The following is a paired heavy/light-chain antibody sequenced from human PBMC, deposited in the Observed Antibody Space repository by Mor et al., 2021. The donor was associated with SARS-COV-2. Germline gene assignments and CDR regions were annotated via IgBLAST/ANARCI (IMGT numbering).Light chain of an antibody. J-gene: IGKJ2*01. V-gene: IGKV1-39*01. CDR1: QSISRY. CDR2: AAS. Sequence: DIQMTQSPSSLSASVGDRVTITCRASQSISRYLNWYQQKPGKAPKLLIYAASSLQSGVPSRFSGSGSGTDFTLTISSLQPEDFATYYCQQSYTTPVTFGQGTKLEIK. CDR3: QQSYTTPVT.
Heavy chain of an antibody. CDR2: ISAYNGNT. V-gene: IGHV1-18*04. CDR3: ARVRGYSYGKGDY. CDR1: GYTFTSYG. J-gene: IGHJ4*02. D-gene: IGHD5-18*01. Sequence: QVQLVQSGAEVKKPGASVKVSCKASGYTFTSYGISWVRQAPGQGLEWMGWISAYNGNTNYAQKLQGRVTMTTDTSTSTAYMELRSLRSDDTAVYYCARVRGYSYGKGDYWGQGTLVTVSS.